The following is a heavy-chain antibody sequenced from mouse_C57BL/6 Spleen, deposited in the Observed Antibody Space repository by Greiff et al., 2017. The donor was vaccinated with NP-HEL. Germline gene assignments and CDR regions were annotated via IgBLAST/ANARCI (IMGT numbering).Heavy chain of an antibody. CDR2: IYPGDGDT. D-gene: IGHD1-1*01. CDR1: GYAFSSYW. J-gene: IGHJ2*01. CDR3: ARGYYGSFDY. Sequence: VMLVESGAELVKPGASVKISCKASGYAFSSYWMNWVKQRPGKGLEWIGQIYPGDGDTNYNGKFKGKATLTADKSSSTAYMQLSSLTSEDSAVYFCARGYYGSFDYWGQGTTLTVSS. V-gene: IGHV1-80*01.